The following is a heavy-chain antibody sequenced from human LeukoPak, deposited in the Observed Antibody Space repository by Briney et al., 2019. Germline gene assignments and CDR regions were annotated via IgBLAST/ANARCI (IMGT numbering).Heavy chain of an antibody. CDR1: AFTFPTYG. CDR3: AAKTRLSAVTSYYYVDV. V-gene: IGHV3-23*01. D-gene: IGHD3-10*01. Sequence: PGGSLRLSCAASAFTFPTYGMIWVRQAPGKGLEGVSSITESGDNTYYADSVKGRFTISRDNSKNTLYLQMNSLRAEDTAVYYCAAKTRLSAVTSYYYVDVWGKGTTATVSS. CDR2: ITESGDNT. J-gene: IGHJ6*03.